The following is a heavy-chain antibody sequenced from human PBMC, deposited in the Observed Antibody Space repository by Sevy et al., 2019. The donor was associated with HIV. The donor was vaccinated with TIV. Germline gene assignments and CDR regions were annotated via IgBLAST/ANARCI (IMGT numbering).Heavy chain of an antibody. D-gene: IGHD3-22*01. J-gene: IGHJ4*02. CDR2: ISSSSTYI. Sequence: GGSLRLSCAASGFTFSSYSMHWVRQAPGKGLEWVSSISSSSTYIYYADSVKGRFTISRDNAKNSLYLQMNSLRAEDTAVYYCARGPDYYDRSGYYNQWGQGTLVTVS. CDR3: ARGPDYYDRSGYYNQ. CDR1: GFTFSSYS. V-gene: IGHV3-21*01.